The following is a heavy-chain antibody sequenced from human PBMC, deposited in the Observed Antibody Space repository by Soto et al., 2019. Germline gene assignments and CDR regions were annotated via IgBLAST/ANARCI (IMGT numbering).Heavy chain of an antibody. J-gene: IGHJ4*02. D-gene: IGHD4-17*01. V-gene: IGHV3-53*04. CDR3: ARDFRPPYGVRYFDY. CDR2: IYSGGST. CDR1: GVTVSSNS. Sequence: EVQLVESGGGLVQPGGSLRLSCAASGVTVSSNSMSWVRQAPGKGLEWVSVIYSGGSTYYADSVKGRFTISRHNSKNTLYLLMNSLRAEDTAVYYCARDFRPPYGVRYFDYWGQGTLVTVSS.